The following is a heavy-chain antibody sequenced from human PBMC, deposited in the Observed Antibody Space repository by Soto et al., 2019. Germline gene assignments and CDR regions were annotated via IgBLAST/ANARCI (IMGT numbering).Heavy chain of an antibody. Sequence: GGSLKLSCAACRDTLWISWMTWVRQAPGKGLEWVGRIKSKTDGGTTDYAAPVKGRFTISRDDSKNTLYLQMNSLKTEDTAVYYCTPSGEYGWFDPWGQGTLLTVSS. CDR1: RDTLWISW. J-gene: IGHJ5*02. CDR2: IKSKTDGGTT. CDR3: TPSGEYGWFDP. D-gene: IGHD3-10*01. V-gene: IGHV3-15*07.